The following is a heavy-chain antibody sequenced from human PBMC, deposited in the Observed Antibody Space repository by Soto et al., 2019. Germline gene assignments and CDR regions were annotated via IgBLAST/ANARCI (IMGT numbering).Heavy chain of an antibody. J-gene: IGHJ4*02. D-gene: IGHD6-19*01. CDR1: GYSFTSYG. Sequence: EASVKVSCKASGYSFTSYGIAWVRQAPGQGPEWMGWISPYNGRTNYAQNVKGRVVMTTEISTNTVYLELSRLTSDDTAVYYCASAAVTGTAGLDFWGQGTQVTVSS. CDR2: ISPYNGRT. V-gene: IGHV1-18*01. CDR3: ASAAVTGTAGLDF.